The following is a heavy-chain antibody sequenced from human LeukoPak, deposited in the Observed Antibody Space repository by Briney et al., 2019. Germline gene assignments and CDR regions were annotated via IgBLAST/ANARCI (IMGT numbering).Heavy chain of an antibody. CDR3: ARDRGYNYGPFDY. J-gene: IGHJ4*02. CDR2: INSDGSST. Sequence: PGGSLRLSCAASEFTFSIFWTHWVRHAPRKGLLWVSRINSDGSSTNYADSVKGRFTISRDNAKNTLYLQMNSLRAEDTAVYYCARDRGYNYGPFDYWGQGTLVTVSS. CDR1: EFTFSIFW. D-gene: IGHD5-18*01. V-gene: IGHV3-74*01.